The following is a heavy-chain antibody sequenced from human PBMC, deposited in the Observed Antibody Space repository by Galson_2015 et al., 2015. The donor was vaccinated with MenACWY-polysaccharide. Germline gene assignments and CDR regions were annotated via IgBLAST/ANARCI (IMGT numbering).Heavy chain of an antibody. J-gene: IGHJ3*01. CDR3: ARDPHCGAGCSIHDAFDV. Sequence: SLRLSCAASGFTFSSYWMHWVRQAPGEGLVWVSRIKTDGSSTSYADSVEGRFTVSRDSAKNTVYLQMNSLRVEDTAVYYCARDPHCGAGCSIHDAFDVWGQGTKVTVSS. CDR1: GFTFSSYW. V-gene: IGHV3-74*01. CDR2: IKTDGSST. D-gene: IGHD2-21*02.